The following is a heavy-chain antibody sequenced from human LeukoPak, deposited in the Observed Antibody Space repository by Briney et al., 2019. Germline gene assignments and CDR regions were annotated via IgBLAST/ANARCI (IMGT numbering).Heavy chain of an antibody. V-gene: IGHV1-46*01. CDR2: INPSGGST. Sequence: VVSVKLSCKAFGYSLTNYYVHWVRQAPGQGLEAMGEINPSGGSTSYAQKFQGRITVTRDTYTHTVYMDLSSLRSEDTATYHCARGAPTTRIGAGRFDYWGQGSLLTVAS. J-gene: IGHJ4*02. D-gene: IGHD5-12*01. CDR1: GYSLTNYY. CDR3: ARGAPTTRIGAGRFDY.